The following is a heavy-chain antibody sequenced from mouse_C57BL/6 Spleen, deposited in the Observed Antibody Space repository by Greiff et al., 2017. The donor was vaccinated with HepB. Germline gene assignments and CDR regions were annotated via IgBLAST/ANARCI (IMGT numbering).Heavy chain of an antibody. CDR1: GYTFTDYY. V-gene: IGHV1-26*01. D-gene: IGHD1-1*01. Sequence: EVQLQQSGPELVKPGASVKISCKASGYTFTDYYMNWVKQSHGKSLEWIGDINPNNGGTSYNQKFKGKATLTVDKSSSTAYMELRSLTSEDSAVYYCARPLLRLYYYAMDYWGQGTSVTVSS. J-gene: IGHJ4*01. CDR3: ARPLLRLYYYAMDY. CDR2: INPNNGGT.